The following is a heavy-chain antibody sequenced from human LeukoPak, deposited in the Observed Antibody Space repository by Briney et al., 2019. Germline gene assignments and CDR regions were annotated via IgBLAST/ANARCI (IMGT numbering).Heavy chain of an antibody. CDR2: IYSGGST. CDR1: GFTFSNYN. Sequence: GGSLRLSCAASGFTFSNYNMNWVRQAPGKGLEWVSVIYSGGSTYYADSVKGRFTISRDNSKNTLYLQMNSLRAEDTAVYYCAKAIRGRGPNAFDIWGQGTMVTVSS. V-gene: IGHV3-53*01. CDR3: AKAIRGRGPNAFDI. J-gene: IGHJ3*02. D-gene: IGHD3-16*01.